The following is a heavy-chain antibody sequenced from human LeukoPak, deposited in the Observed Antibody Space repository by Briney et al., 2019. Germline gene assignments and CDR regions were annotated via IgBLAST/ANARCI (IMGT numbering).Heavy chain of an antibody. V-gene: IGHV3-74*01. CDR1: GFTFRKYW. J-gene: IGHJ4*02. CDR2: VNSDGSDT. D-gene: IGHD3-16*01. Sequence: HSGGSLRLSCVISGFTFRKYWMHWVRQVPGKGPVWVARVNSDGSDTAYADSVKGRFTISRDNSKNTLYLQMNSLRAEDTAVYYCARHRGISTRDFEYWGQGTLVTVSS. CDR3: ARHRGISTRDFEY.